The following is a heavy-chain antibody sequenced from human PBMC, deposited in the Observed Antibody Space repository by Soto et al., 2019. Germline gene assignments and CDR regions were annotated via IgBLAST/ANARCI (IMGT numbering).Heavy chain of an antibody. D-gene: IGHD6-6*01. V-gene: IGHV3-30*18. J-gene: IGHJ6*02. CDR2: ISYDGNNK. CDR3: AKERGSSSSYYYYYYGMDV. CDR1: GFSLSTYG. Sequence: GGSLRLSCAASGFSLSTYGMHWVRQAPGKGLEGVAVISYDGNNKYYADSVKGRFTISRDNSKNTLVLQMDSLRPEDTAVYYCAKERGSSSSYYYYYYGMDVWGQGTTVTVSS.